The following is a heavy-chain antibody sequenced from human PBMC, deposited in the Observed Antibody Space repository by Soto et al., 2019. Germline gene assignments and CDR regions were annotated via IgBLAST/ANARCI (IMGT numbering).Heavy chain of an antibody. CDR2: ISSSGSTI. Sequence: GGSLRLSCAASGFTFSSYEMNWVRQAPGKGLEWVSYISSSGSTIYYADSVKGRFTISRDNAKNSLYLQMNSLRAEDTAVYYCARVDTDILTGYYPFDYWGQGTLVTVS. V-gene: IGHV3-48*03. D-gene: IGHD3-9*01. CDR3: ARVDTDILTGYYPFDY. CDR1: GFTFSSYE. J-gene: IGHJ4*02.